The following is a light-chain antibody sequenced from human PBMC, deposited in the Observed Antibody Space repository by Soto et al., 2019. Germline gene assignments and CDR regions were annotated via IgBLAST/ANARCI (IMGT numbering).Light chain of an antibody. CDR1: QNINFN. Sequence: ETLMTQSPATLSASPGERVTLSCRASQNINFNLTGYQQKPGQAPRVLIYGAYSRASGIPDRFSGSGSGTDFTLTISRLEHDDFAFYYCQQYHNWPPLTFGGGTRVEIK. CDR3: QQYHNWPPLT. CDR2: GAY. J-gene: IGKJ4*01. V-gene: IGKV3D-15*01.